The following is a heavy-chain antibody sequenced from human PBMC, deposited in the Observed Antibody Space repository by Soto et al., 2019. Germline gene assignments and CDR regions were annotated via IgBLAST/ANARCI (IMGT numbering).Heavy chain of an antibody. CDR1: GGTFSSYA. J-gene: IGHJ3*02. CDR3: ASAYDSSGYASLVGAFDI. Sequence: GASVKVSCKASGGTFSSYAISWVRQAPGQGLEWMGGIIPIFGTANYAQKFQGRVTITADESTSTAYMELSSLRSGDTAVYYCASAYDSSGYASLVGAFDIWGQGTMVTVSS. CDR2: IIPIFGTA. V-gene: IGHV1-69*13. D-gene: IGHD3-22*01.